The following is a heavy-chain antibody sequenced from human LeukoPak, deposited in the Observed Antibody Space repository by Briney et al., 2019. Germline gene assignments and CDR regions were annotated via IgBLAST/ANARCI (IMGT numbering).Heavy chain of an antibody. CDR1: GFSFISFA. Sequence: GSLRLPCGASGFSFISFALHGVHRAPGKGLEGGAGIANDGSDKSYADSVQGRFTIPRDNSKNTLYLQMNRLRAEDTAVYHCARAGRAATNSQYYYYIDAWGKGTPVTVSS. J-gene: IGHJ6*03. D-gene: IGHD2-15*01. CDR3: ARAGRAATNSQYYYYIDA. CDR2: IANDGSDK. V-gene: IGHV3-30*04.